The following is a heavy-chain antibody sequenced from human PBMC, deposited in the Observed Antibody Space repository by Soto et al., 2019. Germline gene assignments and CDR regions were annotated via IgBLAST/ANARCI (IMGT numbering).Heavy chain of an antibody. Sequence: GGSLRLACAASGFKFSNYAMSWVRQDPGKGLEWVSLISATGGGTYYADSVKGRFTISRDNSHNTLYLQVHSLTAEDTAVYYCAKDRRAGGNSAFYFDFWGQGAQVTVSS. CDR3: AKDRRAGGNSAFYFDF. J-gene: IGHJ4*02. D-gene: IGHD3-16*01. CDR1: GFKFSNYA. V-gene: IGHV3-23*01. CDR2: ISATGGGT.